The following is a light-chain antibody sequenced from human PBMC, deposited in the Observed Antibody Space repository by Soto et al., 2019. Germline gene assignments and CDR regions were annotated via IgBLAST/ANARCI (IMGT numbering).Light chain of an antibody. V-gene: IGKV3-20*01. J-gene: IGKJ5*01. CDR1: QSVSSSY. Sequence: EIVLTQPPGTLSLSPGERATLSCRAIQSVSSSYLAWYQQKPGQAPRLLIYGASSRATGIPDRFSGSGSGTDFTLTISRLEPEDFAVYYCQQYGSSPGITFGQGTRLEN. CDR3: QQYGSSPGIT. CDR2: GAS.